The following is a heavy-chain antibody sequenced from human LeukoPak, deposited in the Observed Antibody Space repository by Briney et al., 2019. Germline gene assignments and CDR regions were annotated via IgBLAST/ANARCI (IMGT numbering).Heavy chain of an antibody. CDR3: ASFIAARREYYFDY. J-gene: IGHJ4*02. Sequence: GESPKISCKGSGYSFTSYWIGWVRQLPGKGLEWMGIIYPGDSDTRYSPSFQGQVTISADKSISTAYLQWSSLKASDTAMYYCASFIAARREYYFDYWGQGTLVTVSS. CDR1: GYSFTSYW. V-gene: IGHV5-51*01. CDR2: IYPGDSDT. D-gene: IGHD6-6*01.